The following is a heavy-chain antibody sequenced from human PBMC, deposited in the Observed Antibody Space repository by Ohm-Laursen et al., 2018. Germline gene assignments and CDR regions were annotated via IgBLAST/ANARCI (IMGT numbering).Heavy chain of an antibody. V-gene: IGHV3-7*01. D-gene: IGHD3-3*01. CDR2: IKQDGSEK. Sequence: SLRLSCAASGFTFSSYWMSWVRQAPGKGLEWVANIKQDGSEKYYVDSMKGRFTISRDNAKNSLYLQMNSLRAEDTAVYYCARDGVGSPRDAFDIWGQGTMVTVSS. CDR1: GFTFSSYW. J-gene: IGHJ3*02. CDR3: ARDGVGSPRDAFDI.